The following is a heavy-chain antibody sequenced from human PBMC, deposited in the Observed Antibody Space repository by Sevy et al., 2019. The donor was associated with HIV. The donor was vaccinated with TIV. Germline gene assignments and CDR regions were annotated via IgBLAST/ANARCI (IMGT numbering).Heavy chain of an antibody. CDR2: IRSKAYGGTT. D-gene: IGHD3-3*01. CDR1: GFTFSSYE. Sequence: GGSLRLSCTASGFTFSSYEMNWVRQAPGKGLEWVGFIRSKAYGGTTEYAASVKGRFTISRDDSKGIAYLQMNSLKTEDTAVYYCTRDAPYYDFWSGYYGFDYWGQGTLVTVSS. CDR3: TRDAPYYDFWSGYYGFDY. V-gene: IGHV3-49*04. J-gene: IGHJ4*02.